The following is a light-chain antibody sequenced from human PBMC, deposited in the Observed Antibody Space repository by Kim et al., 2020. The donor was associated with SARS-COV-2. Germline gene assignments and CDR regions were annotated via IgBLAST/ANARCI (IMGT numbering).Light chain of an antibody. CDR3: QVWDSSSDHVV. J-gene: IGLJ2*01. CDR1: NIGSKS. V-gene: IGLV3-21*04. Sequence: SSSLPPPPSFSVAPGPPARIPCGGNNIGSKSVHWYQQKPGQAPVLVIYYDSDRPSGIPERFSGSNSGNTATLAISRVESGDEADYYCQVWDSSSDHVVFG. CDR2: YDS.